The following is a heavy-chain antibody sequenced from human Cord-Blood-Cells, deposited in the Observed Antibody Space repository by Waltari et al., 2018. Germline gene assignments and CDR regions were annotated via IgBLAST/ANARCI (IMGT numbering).Heavy chain of an antibody. CDR2: TYYSGST. CDR1: VGPSSSSIYS. V-gene: IGHV4-39*01. Sequence: QLRLKEWGPEPGKLTETRSPTSTVPVGPSSSSIYSWGWSRMPPGKGTEWIGSTYYSGSTYNNPSPNSRVTISVDTSKNQFSLKLSSVPAADTAVYYCARSYKSMTTVTYFDYWGQGTLVTVSS. CDR3: ARSYKSMTTVTYFDY. D-gene: IGHD4-17*01. J-gene: IGHJ4*02.